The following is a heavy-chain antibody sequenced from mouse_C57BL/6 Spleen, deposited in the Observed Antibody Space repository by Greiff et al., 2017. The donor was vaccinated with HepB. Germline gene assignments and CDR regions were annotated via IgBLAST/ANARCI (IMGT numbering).Heavy chain of an antibody. J-gene: IGHJ3*01. D-gene: IGHD2-3*01. V-gene: IGHV1-22*01. CDR1: GYTFTDYN. CDR3: ARGYEGYYGAWFAY. CDR2: IILNNGGN. Sequence: VQLKESGPALVKPGASVKMSCKASGYTFTDYNMHWVKQSHGKSLEWLGYIILNNGGNSYNQKFKAKATLTVNKSSSTAYMEHRILTSEETAVYYCARGYEGYYGAWFAYWGQGTLVTVSA.